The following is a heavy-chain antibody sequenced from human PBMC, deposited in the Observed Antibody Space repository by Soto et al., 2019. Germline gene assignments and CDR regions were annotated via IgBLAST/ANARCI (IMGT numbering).Heavy chain of an antibody. Sequence: QVQLQESAPGLVKPSGTLSLTCAVSAVSIDSHDWWTWVRQPPGKGLEWIGESHQSGNTNYNSSLESRVTISLDKSRNHFSLQLDSVTVADTAVYYCATRDTGRVYWGQGTLVTVSS. CDR3: ATRDTGRVY. D-gene: IGHD5-18*01. V-gene: IGHV4-4*02. J-gene: IGHJ4*02. CDR1: AVSIDSHDW. CDR2: SHQSGNT.